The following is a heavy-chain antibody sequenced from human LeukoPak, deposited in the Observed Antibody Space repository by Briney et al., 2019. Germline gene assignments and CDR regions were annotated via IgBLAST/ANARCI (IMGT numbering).Heavy chain of an antibody. D-gene: IGHD3-10*01. CDR2: INPNSGGT. J-gene: IGHJ4*02. CDR1: GCTFTGYY. CDR3: AIARSKITMVRGVIMPDY. Sequence: ASVTVSCKASGCTFTGYYMHWVRQAPGQGLEWMGWINPNSGGTNYAQKFQGRVTMTRDTSISTAYMELSRLRSDDTAVYYCAIARSKITMVRGVIMPDYWGQGTLVTVSS. V-gene: IGHV1-2*02.